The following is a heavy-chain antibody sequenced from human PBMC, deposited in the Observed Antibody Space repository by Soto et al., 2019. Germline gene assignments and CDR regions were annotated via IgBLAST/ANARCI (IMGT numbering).Heavy chain of an antibody. Sequence: GASLKVSCKASGYTFTSYGISWVRQAPGQGLEWMGWISAYNGNTNYAQKLQGRVTMTTDTSTSTAYMELRSLRSDDTAVYYCASGPYSSSWYVAPGFDYWGQGTLVTVSS. V-gene: IGHV1-18*01. D-gene: IGHD6-13*01. CDR3: ASGPYSSSWYVAPGFDY. CDR2: ISAYNGNT. J-gene: IGHJ4*02. CDR1: GYTFTSYG.